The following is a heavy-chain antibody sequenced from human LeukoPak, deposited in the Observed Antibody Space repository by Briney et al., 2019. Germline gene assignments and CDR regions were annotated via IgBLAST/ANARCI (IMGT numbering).Heavy chain of an antibody. CDR2: NLPGGGST. CDR1: GYTFTNYY. D-gene: IGHD3-16*01. J-gene: IGHJ4*02. CDR3: ARSSFLWYFDS. Sequence: ASVKVSCKASGYTFTNYYIHCMRQAPGQGLEWMGVNLPGGGSTSYAQKFQGRVTMTRDMSTNTVYMVLSSLRSEDTAVYYCARSSFLWYFDSWGQGTLVTVSS. V-gene: IGHV1-46*01.